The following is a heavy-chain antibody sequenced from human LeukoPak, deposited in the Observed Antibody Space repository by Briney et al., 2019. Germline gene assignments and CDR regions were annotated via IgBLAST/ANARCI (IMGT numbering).Heavy chain of an antibody. J-gene: IGHJ6*02. CDR3: ARECLRSSGCWEGRNYYYGMDV. CDR1: GYTFTGYY. CDR2: INPNSGGT. D-gene: IGHD6-19*01. Sequence: GASVKVSCKASGYTFTGYYMHWVRQAPGQGLEWMGWINPNSGGTNYAQKFQGWVTMTRDTSISTAYMELSRLRSDDTAVYYCARECLRSSGCWEGRNYYYGMDVWGQGTTVTVSS. V-gene: IGHV1-2*04.